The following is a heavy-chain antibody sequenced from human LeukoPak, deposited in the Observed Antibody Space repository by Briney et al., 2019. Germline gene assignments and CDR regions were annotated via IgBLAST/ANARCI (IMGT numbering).Heavy chain of an antibody. CDR2: TYYRSKWSN. J-gene: IGHJ3*02. V-gene: IGHV6-1*01. Sequence: SQTLSLTCAISGDSVSGNSAAWNWIRQSPSRGLEWLGRTYYRSKWSNDYAVSVKSRIIINPETSKNQFSLNLTSVTAADTAVYYCARFGSSTWYKGAFDIWGQGTMVTVAS. D-gene: IGHD6-13*01. CDR3: ARFGSSTWYKGAFDI. CDR1: GDSVSGNSAA.